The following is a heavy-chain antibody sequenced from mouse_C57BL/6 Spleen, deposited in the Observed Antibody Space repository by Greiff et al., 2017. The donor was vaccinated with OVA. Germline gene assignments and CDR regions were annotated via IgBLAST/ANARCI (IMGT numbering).Heavy chain of an antibody. CDR3: ARNGYYEVYYFDD. J-gene: IGHJ2*01. V-gene: IGHV3-6*01. Sequence: EVQLQQSGPGLVKPSQSLSLTCSVTGYSITSGYYWNWIRQFPGNKLEWMGYISYDGSNNYNPSLKNRISITRDTSKNQFFLKLNSVTTEDTATYYCARNGYYEVYYFDDWGQGTTLTVSS. CDR1: GYSITSGYY. CDR2: ISYDGSN. D-gene: IGHD2-3*01.